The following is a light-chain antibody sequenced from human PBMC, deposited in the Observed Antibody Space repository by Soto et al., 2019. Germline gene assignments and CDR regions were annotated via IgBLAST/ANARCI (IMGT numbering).Light chain of an antibody. CDR1: QSGLYSSNSKNY. CDR2: WAS. J-gene: IGKJ5*01. Sequence: DIVMTQSPDSLAVSLGERATINCKSSQSGLYSSNSKNYLTWYQQKPGQPPKLLIYWASTRESGVPDRFSGRGSGTDFTPAISSLQAEDVAVYYCQQYFSAPITFGQGTRLEIK. V-gene: IGKV4-1*01. CDR3: QQYFSAPIT.